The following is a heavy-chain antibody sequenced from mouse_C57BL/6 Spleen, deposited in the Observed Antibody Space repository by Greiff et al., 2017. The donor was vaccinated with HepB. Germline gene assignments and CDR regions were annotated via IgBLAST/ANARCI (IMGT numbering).Heavy chain of an antibody. CDR1: GYAFTNYL. CDR2: INPGSGGT. J-gene: IGHJ3*01. CDR3: ARLNLGSSGYGFAY. Sequence: QVQLQQSGAELVRPGTSVKVSCKASGYAFTNYLIEWVKQRPGQGLEWIGVINPGSGGTNYNEKFKGKATLTADKSSSTAYMQLSSLTSEDSAVYFCARLNLGSSGYGFAYWGQGTLVTVSA. D-gene: IGHD3-2*02. V-gene: IGHV1-54*01.